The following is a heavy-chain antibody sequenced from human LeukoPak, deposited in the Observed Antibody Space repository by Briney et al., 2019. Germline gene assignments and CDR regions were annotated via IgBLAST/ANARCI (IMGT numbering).Heavy chain of an antibody. Sequence: GGSLRLSCAASGFTFSSYSMNWVRQAPGKGLEWVSYISSSSSTIYYADSVKGRFTISRDNAKNSLYLQMNSLRAEDTAVYYCARGLLWFGEGVANMDVWGKGTTVTISS. D-gene: IGHD3-10*01. CDR3: ARGLLWFGEGVANMDV. CDR2: ISSSSSTI. J-gene: IGHJ6*03. CDR1: GFTFSSYS. V-gene: IGHV3-48*01.